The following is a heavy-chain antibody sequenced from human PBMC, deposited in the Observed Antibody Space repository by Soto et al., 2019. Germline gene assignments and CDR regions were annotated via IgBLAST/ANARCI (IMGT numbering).Heavy chain of an antibody. CDR3: ARTVVVVAARQIFNYYMDV. CDR2: IFSNDEK. V-gene: IGHV2-26*01. J-gene: IGHJ6*03. Sequence: SGPTLVNPTETLTLTCTVSGFSLSNARMGVSWIRQPPGKALEWLAHIFSNDEKSYSTSLKSRLTISKDTSKSQVVLTMTNMDPVDTATYYCARTVVVVAARQIFNYYMDVWGKWTTGPLS. CDR1: GFSLSNARMG. D-gene: IGHD2-15*01.